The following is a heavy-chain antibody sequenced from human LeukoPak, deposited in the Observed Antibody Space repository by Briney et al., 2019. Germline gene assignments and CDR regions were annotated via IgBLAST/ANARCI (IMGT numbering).Heavy chain of an antibody. D-gene: IGHD2-2*02. CDR3: TTDGWYCSSTSCYTIDY. V-gene: IGHV3-15*01. CDR2: IKSKTDGGTT. J-gene: IGHJ4*02. CDR1: GFTFSSYA. Sequence: GGSLRLSCAASGFTFSSYAMSWVRQAPGKGLEWVGRIKSKTDGGTTDYAAPVNGRFTISRDDSKNTLYLQMNSLKTEDTAVYYCTTDGWYCSSTSCYTIDYWGQGTLVTVSS.